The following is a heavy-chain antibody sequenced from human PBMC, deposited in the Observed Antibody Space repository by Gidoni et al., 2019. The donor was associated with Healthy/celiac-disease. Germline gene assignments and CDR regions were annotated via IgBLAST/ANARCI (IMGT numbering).Heavy chain of an antibody. CDR1: GYSFPSYW. CDR2: IYPGDSDT. D-gene: IGHD3-9*01. J-gene: IGHJ5*02. CDR3: ARAGDILTGPNWFDP. Sequence: EVQLVQSGAEVKKPGESLKISCKGSGYSFPSYWIGWVRQMPGKGLEWMGIIYPGDSDTRYSPSFQGQFTITADKSISTAYLQWSSLKASDTAMYYCARAGDILTGPNWFDPWGQGTLVTVSS. V-gene: IGHV5-51*03.